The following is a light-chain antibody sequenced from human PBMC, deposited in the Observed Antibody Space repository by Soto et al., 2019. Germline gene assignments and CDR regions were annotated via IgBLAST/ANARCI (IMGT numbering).Light chain of an antibody. J-gene: IGKJ5*01. Sequence: DILMTQSPSSVSASVGDRVTIACRASQDISSWLAWYQQTPGRVPKLLIYATSKLQPGVPTRFSGSGSGTNFTLTISSLHPADFATYCCQQANRFPLTFGQGTRLDIK. CDR3: QQANRFPLT. CDR1: QDISSW. CDR2: ATS. V-gene: IGKV1-12*01.